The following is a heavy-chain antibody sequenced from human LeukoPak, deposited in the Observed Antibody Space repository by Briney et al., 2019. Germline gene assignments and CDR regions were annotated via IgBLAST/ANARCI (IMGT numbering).Heavy chain of an antibody. V-gene: IGHV1-46*01. D-gene: IGHD6-19*01. CDR1: GYTFTNYY. CDR2: INPSGGST. J-gene: IGHJ4*02. Sequence: ASVKVSCKASGYTFTNYYMHWVQQAPGQGLEWMGIINPSGGSTSYAQKFQGRVTMTRDMSTSTVYMELSSLRSEDTAVYYCARYYSGWYYFDYWGQGTLVTVSS. CDR3: ARYYSGWYYFDY.